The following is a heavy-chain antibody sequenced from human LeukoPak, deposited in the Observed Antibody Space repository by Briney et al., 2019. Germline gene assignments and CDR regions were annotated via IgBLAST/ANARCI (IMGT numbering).Heavy chain of an antibody. J-gene: IGHJ3*02. Sequence: GGSLRLSCAASGFTFSSYSMHWVRQAPGKGLEWVAVISYDGSNKYYADSVKGRFTISRDNSKNTLYLQMNSLRAEDTAVYYCAKIRRLYGGYDSYAFDIWGQGTMVTVSS. V-gene: IGHV3-30*18. CDR3: AKIRRLYGGYDSYAFDI. D-gene: IGHD5-12*01. CDR1: GFTFSSYS. CDR2: ISYDGSNK.